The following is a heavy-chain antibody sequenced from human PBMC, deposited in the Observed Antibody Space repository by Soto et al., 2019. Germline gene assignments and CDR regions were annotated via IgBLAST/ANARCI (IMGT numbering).Heavy chain of an antibody. CDR2: IKQDGSNT. V-gene: IGHV3-7*01. Sequence: PGGSLRLSCAASGFTFSSYWMSWVRQAPGKGLEWVASIKQDGSNTYYMDSVRGRFTISRDNAKNSLYLQMNSLRAEDTAVYYCARLDEGSGNSNSFYGMDVWGQGTTVTVSS. J-gene: IGHJ6*02. CDR1: GFTFSSYW. D-gene: IGHD6-19*01. CDR3: ARLDEGSGNSNSFYGMDV.